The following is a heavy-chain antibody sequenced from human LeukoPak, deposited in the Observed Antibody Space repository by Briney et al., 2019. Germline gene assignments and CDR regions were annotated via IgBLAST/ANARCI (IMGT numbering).Heavy chain of an antibody. J-gene: IGHJ4*02. CDR3: AREIVGTTTLFDY. CDR1: GFTFSTYS. CDR2: ISSSSSDI. D-gene: IGHD1-26*01. Sequence: GGSLRLSCAASGFTFSTYSMNWVRQAPGKGLEWVSSISSSSSDIYYADSVKGRFTISRDNAKNSLYLQMNSLTAGDTAVYYCAREIVGTTTLFDYWGQGTLVTVSS. V-gene: IGHV3-21*01.